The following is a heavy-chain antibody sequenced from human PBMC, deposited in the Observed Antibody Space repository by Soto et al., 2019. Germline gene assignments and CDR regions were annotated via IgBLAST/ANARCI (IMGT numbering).Heavy chain of an antibody. J-gene: IGHJ4*02. CDR3: ASPQFPAGKFDY. CDR1: GGSISRSSYY. V-gene: IGHV4-39*01. CDR2: IYYSGST. Sequence: QLQLQESGPGLVKPSETLSLTCTVSGGSISRSSYYWGWIRQPPGKGLEWIGSIYYSGSTYYNPSLKSRVTISVDTSKNQFSLKLSSVTAADTAVYYCASPQFPAGKFDYWGQGTLVTVSS.